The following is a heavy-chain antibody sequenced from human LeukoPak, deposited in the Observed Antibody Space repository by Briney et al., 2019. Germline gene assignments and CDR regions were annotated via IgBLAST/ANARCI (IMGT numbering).Heavy chain of an antibody. CDR3: ASSHYYGSGSYLSAPDY. CDR2: INPNSGGT. D-gene: IGHD3-10*01. Sequence: ASVKVSCKASGYTFTGYYMHWVRQAPGQGLEWMGWINPNSGGTNYAQKSQGRVTMTRDTSISTAYMELSRLRSDDTAVYYCASSHYYGSGSYLSAPDYWGQGTLVTVSS. CDR1: GYTFTGYY. V-gene: IGHV1-2*02. J-gene: IGHJ4*02.